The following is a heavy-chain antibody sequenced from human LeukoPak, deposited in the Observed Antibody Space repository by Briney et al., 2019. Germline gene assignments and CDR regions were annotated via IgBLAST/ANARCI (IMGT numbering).Heavy chain of an antibody. CDR3: AREVSTSGDFWSGYYYYYMDV. CDR1: GGSISSGGYY. V-gene: IGHV4-31*03. J-gene: IGHJ6*03. Sequence: PSQTLSLTCTVSGGSISSGGYYWSWIRQHPGKGLEWIGYIYYGGSTYYNPSLKSRLTTSVDTSKNQFSLKLSSVTAADTAVYYCAREVSTSGDFWSGYYYYYMDVWGKGTTVTVSS. D-gene: IGHD3-3*01. CDR2: IYYGGST.